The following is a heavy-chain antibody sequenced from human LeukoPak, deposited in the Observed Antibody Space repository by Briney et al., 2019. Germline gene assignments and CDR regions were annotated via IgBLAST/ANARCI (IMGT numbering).Heavy chain of an antibody. CDR3: ARDQEVGVNDY. Sequence: PSETLSLTCAVYGGSFSGYYWSWIRQPPGKGLEWIGEINHSGSTNYNPSLKSRVTISVDTSKNQFSLKLSSVTAADTAVYYCARDQEVGVNDYWGQGTLVTVSS. V-gene: IGHV4-34*01. D-gene: IGHD1-26*01. CDR2: INHSGST. J-gene: IGHJ4*02. CDR1: GGSFSGYY.